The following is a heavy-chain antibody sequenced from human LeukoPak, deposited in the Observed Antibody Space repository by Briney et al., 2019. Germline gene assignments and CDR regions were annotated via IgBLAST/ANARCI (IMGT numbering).Heavy chain of an antibody. V-gene: IGHV1-2*04. J-gene: IGHJ6*02. CDR1: GYTFTGYY. D-gene: IGHD6-13*01. CDR2: INPNSGGT. CDR3: ARGSRYLAAAGTFVCYYYGMDV. Sequence: ASVKVSCKASGYTFTGYYMHWVRQAPGQGLEWMGWINPNSGGTNYAQKFQGWVTMTRDTSISTAYMELSRLRSDDTAVYYCARGSRYLAAAGTFVCYYYGMDVWGQGTTVTVSS.